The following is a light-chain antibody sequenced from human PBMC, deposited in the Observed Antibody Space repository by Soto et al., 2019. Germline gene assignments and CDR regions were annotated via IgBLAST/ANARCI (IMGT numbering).Light chain of an antibody. CDR1: SSNIGEGYD. CDR2: GNT. J-gene: IGLJ1*01. V-gene: IGLV1-40*01. Sequence: QSVLTQPPSVSGAPGQRVTISCTGSSSNIGEGYDVHWYLQLPGTAPKLLIYGNTNRPSGVPDRFSGSKSGSSASLAITGLQAEDEADYYCQSHDSSLHASVFGTGTKLTVL. CDR3: QSHDSSLHASV.